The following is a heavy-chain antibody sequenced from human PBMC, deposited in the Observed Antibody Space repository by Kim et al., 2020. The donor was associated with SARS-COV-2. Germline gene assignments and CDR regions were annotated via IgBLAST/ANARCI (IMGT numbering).Heavy chain of an antibody. CDR1: GFTFSSYS. Sequence: GGSLRLSCAASGFTFSSYSMNWVRQAPGKGLEWVSSISSSSSYIYYADSVKGRFTISRDNAKNSLYLQMNSLRAEDTAVYYCARVYRVPGEGYSSGWYFFDFSYWGQGTLVTVSS. V-gene: IGHV3-21*01. J-gene: IGHJ4*02. CDR2: ISSSSSYI. CDR3: ARVYRVPGEGYSSGWYFFDFSY. D-gene: IGHD6-19*01.